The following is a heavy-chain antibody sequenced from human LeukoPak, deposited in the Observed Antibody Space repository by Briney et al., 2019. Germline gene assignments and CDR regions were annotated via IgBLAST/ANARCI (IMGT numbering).Heavy chain of an antibody. D-gene: IGHD4-17*01. J-gene: IGHJ2*01. CDR2: VNHGGGA. CDR1: GGSFSGYY. Sequence: SETLSLTCAVYGGSFSGYYWSWIRQPPGKGLEWLGEVNHGGGANYNPFLKSRVTMSVDTSKNHFSLELSSVTAADTAIYYCARANAVTTVLFDLWGRGTLVTVSS. V-gene: IGHV4-34*01. CDR3: ARANAVTTVLFDL.